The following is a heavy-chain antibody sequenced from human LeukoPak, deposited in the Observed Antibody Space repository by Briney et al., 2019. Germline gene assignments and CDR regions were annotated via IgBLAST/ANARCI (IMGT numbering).Heavy chain of an antibody. CDR3: ARVYSHTITMVRGVIGG. V-gene: IGHV3-7*03. J-gene: IGHJ4*02. D-gene: IGHD3-10*01. CDR2: IKQDGSET. Sequence: PAGSLRLSCAASAFTFSSYWMSWVRQAPGRGLEWVANIKQDGSETYYVDSVKGRFTISRDNAKNSLYLQMNSLRAEDTAVYYCARVYSHTITMVRGVIGGWGQGTVVTVSS. CDR1: AFTFSSYW.